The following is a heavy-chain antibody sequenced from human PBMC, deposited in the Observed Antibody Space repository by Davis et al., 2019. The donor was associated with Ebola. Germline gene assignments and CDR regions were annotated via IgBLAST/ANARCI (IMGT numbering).Heavy chain of an antibody. D-gene: IGHD6-13*01. CDR2: IYSGGST. J-gene: IGHJ3*02. CDR1: GFTVSSNY. V-gene: IGHV3-53*01. Sequence: PGGSLRLSCAASGFTVSSNYLSWVRQPPGKGLEWVSVIYSGGSTYYADSVKGRFTISRDNSKNTLYLQMNSLRAEDTAVYYCAKDWPYSSSWDAFDIWGQGTMVTVSS. CDR3: AKDWPYSSSWDAFDI.